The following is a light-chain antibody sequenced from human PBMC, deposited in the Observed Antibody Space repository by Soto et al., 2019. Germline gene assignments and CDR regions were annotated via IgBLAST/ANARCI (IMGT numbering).Light chain of an antibody. CDR3: TSFTRRNSYV. J-gene: IGLJ1*01. CDR2: EVS. CDR1: SSDVGASNY. V-gene: IGLV2-14*01. Sequence: QSALTQPGSVSGSPGQSITISCTGTSSDVGASNYVSWYQQNPGKAPKLIIYEVSNRPSGVSTRLSGSKSGNTASLTISGLQAEDEADYYCTSFTRRNSYVFGTGTKVTVL.